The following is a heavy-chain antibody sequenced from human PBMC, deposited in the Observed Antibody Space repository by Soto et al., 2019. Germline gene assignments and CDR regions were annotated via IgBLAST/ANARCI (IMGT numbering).Heavy chain of an antibody. CDR1: GFNFKKFA. V-gene: IGHV3-23*01. CDR3: AKAAGEQWLIPHPNN. D-gene: IGHD6-19*01. J-gene: IGHJ4*02. Sequence: EVQLLESGGGVVQPGGSLRLSCEASGFNFKKFAMGWVRQAPGEGLEWVSGISCCGGSTSYADSVKGRFTLARDDSKNTFSLPLNSLRFKDTARNFCAKAAGEQWLIPHPNNWGQGPLFTVS. CDR2: ISCCGGST.